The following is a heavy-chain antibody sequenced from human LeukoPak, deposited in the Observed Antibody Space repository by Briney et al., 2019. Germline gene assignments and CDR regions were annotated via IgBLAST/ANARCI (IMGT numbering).Heavy chain of an antibody. V-gene: IGHV1-69*13. CDR1: GGIFSSYA. CDR2: ITPIFGTA. CDR3: ASVLLWFGELMDY. D-gene: IGHD3-10*01. J-gene: IGHJ4*02. Sequence: SVKVSCKASGGIFSSYAISWVRQAPGQGLEWMGGITPIFGTANYAQKFQGRVTITADESTSTAYMELSSLRSEDTAVYYCASVLLWFGELMDYWGQGTLVTVSS.